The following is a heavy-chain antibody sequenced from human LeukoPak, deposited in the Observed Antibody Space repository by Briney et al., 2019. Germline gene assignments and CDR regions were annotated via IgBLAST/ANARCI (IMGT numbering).Heavy chain of an antibody. CDR1: GGSISSYH. Sequence: PSETLSLTCTVSGGSISSYHWNWIRQSPGKGPEWIGYIYYSGYTNYNPSLKSRVTISVDTSKNQFSLKLRSVTAADTAVYYCARETSQKGAHYMDVWGKGTTVTISS. J-gene: IGHJ6*03. D-gene: IGHD3-16*01. CDR2: IYYSGYT. CDR3: ARETSQKGAHYMDV. V-gene: IGHV4-59*01.